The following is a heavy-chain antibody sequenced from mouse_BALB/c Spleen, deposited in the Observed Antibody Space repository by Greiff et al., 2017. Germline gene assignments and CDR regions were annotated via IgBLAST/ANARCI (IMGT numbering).Heavy chain of an antibody. CDR1: GFTFSSYG. J-gene: IGHJ2*01. D-gene: IGHD1-1*01. CDR2: ISSGGSYT. CDR3: ARHYGSSYGFDY. Sequence: EVKLMESGGDLVKPGGSLKLSCAASGFTFSSYGMSWVRQTPDKRLEWVATISSGGSYTYYPDSVKGRFTISRDNAKNTLYLQMSSLKSEDTAMYYCARHYGSSYGFDYWGQGTTLTVSS. V-gene: IGHV5-6*01.